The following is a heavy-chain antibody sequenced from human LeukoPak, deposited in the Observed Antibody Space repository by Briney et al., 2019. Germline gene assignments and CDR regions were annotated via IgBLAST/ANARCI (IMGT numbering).Heavy chain of an antibody. CDR3: ATWWVSPGHDY. D-gene: IGHD2-15*01. V-gene: IGHV1-46*01. J-gene: IGHJ4*02. CDR1: GYTFTSYY. CDR2: INPSGGST. Sequence: ASVKVSCKASGYTFTSYYMHWVRQAPGQGLEWMGIINPSGGSTSYAQKFQGRVTMTRDTSTGTVYMELSSLRSEDTAVYYCATWWVSPGHDYWGQGTLVTVSS.